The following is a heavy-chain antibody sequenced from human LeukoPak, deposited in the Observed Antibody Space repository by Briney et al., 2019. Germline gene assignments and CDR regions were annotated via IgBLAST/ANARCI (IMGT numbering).Heavy chain of an antibody. J-gene: IGHJ4*02. CDR2: ISSSGSTI. CDR3: ARRAGAYSHPYVY. CDR1: GFTFSDFY. D-gene: IGHD4/OR15-4a*01. Sequence: GGSLRLSCAASGFTFSDFYMSWIRQGPGKGLEWLSYISSSGSTIYYADSVKGRFTISRDNAKNSLYLQMNSLRAEDTAVYYCARRAGAYSHPYVYWGQGTLVTVSS. V-gene: IGHV3-11*01.